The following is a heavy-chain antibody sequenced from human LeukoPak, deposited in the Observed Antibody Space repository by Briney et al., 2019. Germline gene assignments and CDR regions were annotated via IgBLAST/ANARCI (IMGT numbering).Heavy chain of an antibody. CDR1: GGSISSLY. V-gene: IGHV4-59*08. D-gene: IGHD3-22*01. Sequence: SETLSLTCSVSGGSISSLYWSWIRQPPGKGLEWIGYIYYTGSTNYNPSLKSRVTISVDTSKNQFSLKLSSVTAADTAVYYCARHGVAGYYDSSGYSNGDWFDPWGQGTLVTVSS. J-gene: IGHJ5*02. CDR3: ARHGVAGYYDSSGYSNGDWFDP. CDR2: IYYTGST.